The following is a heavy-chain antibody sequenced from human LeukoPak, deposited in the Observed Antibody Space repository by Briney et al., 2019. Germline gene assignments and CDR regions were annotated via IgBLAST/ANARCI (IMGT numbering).Heavy chain of an antibody. CDR2: ISGSGGST. Sequence: PGGSLRLSCAASGFTFSSYAMSWVRQAPGKGLEWVSAISGSGGSTYYADSVKGRFTISRDNSKNTLYLQMNSLRAEDTAVYYCARGHNSGSYKCDYWGQGTLVTVSS. D-gene: IGHD1-26*01. J-gene: IGHJ4*02. CDR3: ARGHNSGSYKCDY. CDR1: GFTFSSYA. V-gene: IGHV3-23*01.